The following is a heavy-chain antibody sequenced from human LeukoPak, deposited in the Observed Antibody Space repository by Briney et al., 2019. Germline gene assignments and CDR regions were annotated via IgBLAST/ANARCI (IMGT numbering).Heavy chain of an antibody. CDR3: ARDFSAGSYGSL. D-gene: IGHD1-26*01. Sequence: GGSLRLSCAASGFTCSSYWMSWVRQAPGKGLEWVANIKQDGSERNYVDSVKGRFTISRDNAKNSLYLQMNSLRAEDTAVYYCARDFSAGSYGSLWGQGTLVTVSS. J-gene: IGHJ4*02. V-gene: IGHV3-7*01. CDR2: IKQDGSER. CDR1: GFTCSSYW.